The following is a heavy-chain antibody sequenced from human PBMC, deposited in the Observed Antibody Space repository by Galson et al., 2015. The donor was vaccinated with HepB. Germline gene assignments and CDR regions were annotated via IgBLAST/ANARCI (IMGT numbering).Heavy chain of an antibody. Sequence: SLRLSCAASGFTFSSYAMSWVRQTPGKGLEWVSAISGSGGSSHYADSVKGRFTISRDNSKNTLYLQMNSLRAEDTAVYYCAKLPDSSGYYDYYNYGMDVWGQGTTVTVSS. D-gene: IGHD3-22*01. CDR3: AKLPDSSGYYDYYNYGMDV. CDR1: GFTFSSYA. J-gene: IGHJ6*02. V-gene: IGHV3-23*01. CDR2: ISGSGGSS.